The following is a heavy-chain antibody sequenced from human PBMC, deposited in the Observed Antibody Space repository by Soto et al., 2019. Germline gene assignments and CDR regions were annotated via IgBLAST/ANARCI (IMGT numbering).Heavy chain of an antibody. CDR3: AGGSKGGVGRPVDY. J-gene: IGHJ4*02. D-gene: IGHD1-26*01. CDR2: INHSGST. CDR1: GGSFSGYY. V-gene: IGHV4-34*01. Sequence: SETLSLTCAVYGGSFSGYYWSWIRQPPGKGLEWIGEINHSGSTNYNPSLKSRVTISVDTSKNQFSLKLSSVTAADTAVYYCAGGSKGGVGRPVDYCGQETLVTVSS.